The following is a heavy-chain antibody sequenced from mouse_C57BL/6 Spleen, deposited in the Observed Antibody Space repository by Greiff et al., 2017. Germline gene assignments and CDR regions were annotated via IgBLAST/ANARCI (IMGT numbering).Heavy chain of an antibody. J-gene: IGHJ2*01. V-gene: IGHV5-16*01. CDR3: ARGTTVVEGYFDY. CDR1: GFTFSDYY. D-gene: IGHD1-1*01. CDR2: INYDGSST. Sequence: EVQLVESEGGLVQPGSSMKLSCTASGFTFSDYYMAWVRQVPEKGLEWVANINYDGSSTYYLDSLKSRFIISRDNAKNILYLQMSSLKSEDTATYYCARGTTVVEGYFDYWGQGTTLTVSS.